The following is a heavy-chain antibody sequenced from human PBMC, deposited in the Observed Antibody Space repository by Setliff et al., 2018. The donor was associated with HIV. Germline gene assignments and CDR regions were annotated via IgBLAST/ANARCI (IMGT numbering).Heavy chain of an antibody. J-gene: IGHJ2*01. V-gene: IGHV4-39*01. CDR3: ARRTAVAGHWNFDL. Sequence: KPSETLSLTCTVSGGSISSTYHCSRIRQPPGRGLEWIGDIYYSGNTYYNSSLKSRVTISVDTSKNQLSLKLSSVTATDTAVYYCARRTAVAGHWNFDLWGRGTLVTVSS. CDR1: GGSISSTYH. D-gene: IGHD6-19*01. CDR2: IYYSGNT.